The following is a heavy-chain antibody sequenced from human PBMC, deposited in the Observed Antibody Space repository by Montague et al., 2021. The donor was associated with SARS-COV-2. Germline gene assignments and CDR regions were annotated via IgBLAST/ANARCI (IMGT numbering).Heavy chain of an antibody. Sequence: SETLSLTCTVSGGSINSYYWSWIRQPPGKGLEWIGYIYYSGSTNYNPSLKSRVTISVDTSKNQFSLKLSSVTAADTAVYYCARGFDYWGQGTLVTVSS. CDR2: IYYSGST. J-gene: IGHJ4*02. CDR3: ARGFDY. V-gene: IGHV4-59*01. CDR1: GGSINSYY.